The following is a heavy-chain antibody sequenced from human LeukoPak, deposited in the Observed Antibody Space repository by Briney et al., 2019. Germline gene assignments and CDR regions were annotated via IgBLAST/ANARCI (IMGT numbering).Heavy chain of an antibody. J-gene: IGHJ5*02. D-gene: IGHD1-26*01. CDR1: GYTFTSYD. CDR2: MNPNSGNT. Sequence: GASVKVSCKASGYTFTSYDINWVRQATGQGLEWMGWMNPNSGNTGYAQKFQGRVTMTRNTSISTAYMELSSLRSEDTAVYYCARDMKRSRARWESLGFDPWGQGTLVTVSS. CDR3: ARDMKRSRARWESLGFDP. V-gene: IGHV1-8*01.